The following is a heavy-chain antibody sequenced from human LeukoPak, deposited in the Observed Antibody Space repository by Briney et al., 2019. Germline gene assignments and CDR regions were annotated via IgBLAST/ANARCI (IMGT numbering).Heavy chain of an antibody. D-gene: IGHD5-18*01. Sequence: PGGSLRLSCAASGFTFTNAWMSWVRQAPGKGLEWVGRIKSKTDGGTTDYTAPVKGRFTISRDDPKKTLYLQMNSLKTEDTAVYYCTTDLAAMIRAVDHWGQGTLVTVSS. J-gene: IGHJ4*02. CDR3: TTDLAAMIRAVDH. CDR1: GFTFTNAW. V-gene: IGHV3-15*01. CDR2: IKSKTDGGTT.